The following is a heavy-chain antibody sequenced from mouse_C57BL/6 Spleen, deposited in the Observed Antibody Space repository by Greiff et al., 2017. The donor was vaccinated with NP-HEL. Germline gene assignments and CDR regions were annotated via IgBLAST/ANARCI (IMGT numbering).Heavy chain of an antibody. J-gene: IGHJ2*01. CDR3: ARKGVLRSQYFDY. Sequence: VQLQQPGAELVKPGASVKLSCKASGYTFTSYWMQWVKQRPGQGLEWIGEIDPSDSYTNYNQKFKGKATLTEDTSSSTAYMQLSSLTSEDSAVYYCARKGVLRSQYFDYWGQGTTLTVSS. CDR1: GYTFTSYW. D-gene: IGHD1-1*01. V-gene: IGHV1-50*01. CDR2: IDPSDSYT.